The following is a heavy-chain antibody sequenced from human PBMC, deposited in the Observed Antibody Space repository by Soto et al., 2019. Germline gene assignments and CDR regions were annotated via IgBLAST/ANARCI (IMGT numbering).Heavy chain of an antibody. CDR2: IYHSGST. D-gene: IGHD6-19*01. J-gene: IGHJ4*02. CDR1: GASIRNGFW. CDR3: AASSGWWRLDY. Sequence: SETLSLTSAVSGASIRNGFWWSWVRQPPGKGLEWIGEIYHSGSTNHNPSLKSRVTISLDKSNNQLSLRLTSVTAADTAVYYCAASSGWWRLDYWGQGTLVTVS. V-gene: IGHV4-4*02.